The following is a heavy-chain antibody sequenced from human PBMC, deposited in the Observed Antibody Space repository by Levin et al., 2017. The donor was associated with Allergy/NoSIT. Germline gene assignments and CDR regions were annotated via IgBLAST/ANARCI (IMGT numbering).Heavy chain of an antibody. V-gene: IGHV3-48*02. D-gene: IGHD5-24*01. CDR1: GFTFSSYS. CDR3: ARGRDGYNNCPIDY. CDR2: ISSSTSTI. Sequence: GESLKISCAASGFTFSSYSLNWVRQAPGKGLEWVSWISSSTSTIYYADSVKGRFAISRDNAKNSLYLQMNSLRDEDTAVYYCARGRDGYNNCPIDYWGQGTLVTVSS. J-gene: IGHJ4*02.